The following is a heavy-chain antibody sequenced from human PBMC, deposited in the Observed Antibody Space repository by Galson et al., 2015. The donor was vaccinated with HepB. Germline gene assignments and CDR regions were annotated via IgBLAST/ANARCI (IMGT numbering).Heavy chain of an antibody. CDR1: GYSFTGYY. V-gene: IGHV1-2*06. Sequence: SVKVSCKASGYSFTGYYMHWVRQAPGQGLEWMGRINPNSGGTNYAQKFQDRVTMTRDTSISTAYMELSRLRSDDTAVYYCARAAGAVAGVYYYYGMDVWGQGTTVTVSS. J-gene: IGHJ6*02. CDR2: INPNSGGT. CDR3: ARAAGAVAGVYYYYGMDV. D-gene: IGHD6-19*01.